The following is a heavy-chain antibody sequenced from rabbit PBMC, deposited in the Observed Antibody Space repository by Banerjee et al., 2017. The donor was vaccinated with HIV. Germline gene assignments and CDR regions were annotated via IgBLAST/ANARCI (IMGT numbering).Heavy chain of an antibody. Sequence: QEQLVESGGDLVQPEGSLTLTCTASGFSFSSSYYMCWVRQAPGKGLEWIACIYGGSSGNTYYASWAKGRFTISKTSSTTVTLQMTSLTAADTATYFCARDLDDSSYFDLWGQGTLVTVS. J-gene: IGHJ4*01. D-gene: IGHD2-1*01. CDR1: GFSFSSSYY. CDR2: IYGGSSGNT. V-gene: IGHV1S45*01. CDR3: ARDLDDSSYFDL.